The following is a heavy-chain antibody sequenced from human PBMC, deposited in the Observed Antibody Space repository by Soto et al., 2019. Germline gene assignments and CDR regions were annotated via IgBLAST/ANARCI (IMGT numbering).Heavy chain of an antibody. CDR3: ARGVGSSPPRY. D-gene: IGHD1-26*01. CDR2: IYDSGSP. J-gene: IGHJ4*02. CDR1: GGAIRVYY. Sequence: SDTRSLTCPISGGAIRVYYWGWIRQPPGQALEWIGYIYDSGSPYYNPSLRSRVIISADTSKNQISLKLTSATAADTAVYYCARGVGSSPPRYWGRGTLVTVSS. V-gene: IGHV4-59*01.